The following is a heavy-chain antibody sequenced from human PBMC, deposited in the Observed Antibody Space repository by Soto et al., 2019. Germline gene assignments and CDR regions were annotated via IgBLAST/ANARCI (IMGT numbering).Heavy chain of an antibody. CDR2: IYYSGST. D-gene: IGHD3-10*01. J-gene: IGHJ4*02. CDR1: GGSISSYY. Sequence: QVQLQESGPGLVKPSETLSLTCTVSGGSISSYYWSWIRQPPGKGLEWIGYIYYSGSTNYNPSLQSRVTRSLDTSKSLFSLKLNSMTAADTAVYYCARHNYGSGSTYFDYWGQGTLVTVSS. CDR3: ARHNYGSGSTYFDY. V-gene: IGHV4-59*08.